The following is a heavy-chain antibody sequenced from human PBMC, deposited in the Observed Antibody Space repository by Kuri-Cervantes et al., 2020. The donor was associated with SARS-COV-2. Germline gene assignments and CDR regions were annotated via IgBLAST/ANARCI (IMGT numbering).Heavy chain of an antibody. CDR2: IYSGGSK. CDR1: GFTVSSNY. D-gene: IGHD6-19*01. V-gene: IGHV3-66*02. J-gene: IGHJ6*02. Sequence: GGSLRLSCAASGFTVSSNYMSWVRQAPGKGLEWVSVIYSGGSKYYADYVKGRFTISRDNSKNTLYLKMNSLRAEDTAVYYCARVEVAGMSYGMDVWGQGTTVTVSS. CDR3: ARVEVAGMSYGMDV.